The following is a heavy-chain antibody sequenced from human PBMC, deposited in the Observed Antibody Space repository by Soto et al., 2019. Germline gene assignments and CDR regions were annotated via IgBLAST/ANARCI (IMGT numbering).Heavy chain of an antibody. CDR3: ARIKLAVGAFDI. V-gene: IGHV3-33*01. J-gene: IGHJ3*02. CDR2: IWYDGSNK. CDR1: GFTFSSYG. Sequence: PGGSLRLSCAASGFTFSSYGMHWVRQAPGKGLEWVAVIWYDGSNKYYADSVKGRFTISRDNSKNTLYLQMNSLRAEDTAVYYCARIKLAVGAFDIWGQGTMVTVSS. D-gene: IGHD1-1*01.